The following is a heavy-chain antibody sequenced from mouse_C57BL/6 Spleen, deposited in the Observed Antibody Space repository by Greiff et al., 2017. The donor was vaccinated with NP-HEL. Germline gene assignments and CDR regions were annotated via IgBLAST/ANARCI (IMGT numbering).Heavy chain of an antibody. CDR3: ARRDSSGYPFAY. D-gene: IGHD3-2*02. CDR2: IYPGDGDT. J-gene: IGHJ3*01. Sequence: QVQLQQSGPELVKPGASVKISCKASGYAFSSSWMNWVKQRPGKGLEWIGRIYPGDGDTNYNGKFKGKATLTADKSSSTAYMQLSSLTSEDSAVDCCARRDSSGYPFAYWGQGTLVTVSA. V-gene: IGHV1-82*01. CDR1: GYAFSSSW.